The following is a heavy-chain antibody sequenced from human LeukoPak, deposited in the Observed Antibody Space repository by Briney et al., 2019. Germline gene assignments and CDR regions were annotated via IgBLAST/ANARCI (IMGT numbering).Heavy chain of an antibody. D-gene: IGHD6-19*01. CDR2: IRYDGNNK. Sequence: PGWSLRLSCAASGFSFSSYDMHWVRQAPGKGLEWVAIIRYDGNNKYYVDSVKGRFTISRDNSKNTLYLQMNNLRVEDTAVYSCSILAVASDFDYWGQGTLVTVSS. CDR3: SILAVASDFDY. V-gene: IGHV3-33*01. J-gene: IGHJ4*02. CDR1: GFSFSSYD.